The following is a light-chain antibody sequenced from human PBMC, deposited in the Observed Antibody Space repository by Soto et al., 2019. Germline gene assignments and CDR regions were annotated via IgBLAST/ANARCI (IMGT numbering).Light chain of an antibody. CDR3: SAYTSSSTVV. V-gene: IGLV2-14*01. CDR2: EVS. Sequence: HSALTQPDSVSGAPGQSSTISFTGTSSDVGGYYYVSWYQHHPGKAPKLMIYEVSNRPSGVSNRFSGSKSGNTASLTISGLQSEDEADYYCSAYTSSSTVVFGGGTKLTVL. J-gene: IGLJ2*01. CDR1: SSDVGGYYY.